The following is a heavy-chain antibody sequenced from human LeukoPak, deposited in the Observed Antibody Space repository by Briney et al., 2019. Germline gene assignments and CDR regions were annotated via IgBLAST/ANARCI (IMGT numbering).Heavy chain of an antibody. D-gene: IGHD3-9*01. CDR1: GGTFSSYA. CDR2: IIPIFGIA. Sequence: ASVKVSCKASGGTFSSYAISWVRQAPGQGLEWMGRIIPIFGIANYAQKFQGRVTITADKSTSTAYMELSSLRSEDTAVYYCARALRKLRYFDWTFDAFDIWGQGTMVTVSS. V-gene: IGHV1-69*04. J-gene: IGHJ3*02. CDR3: ARALRKLRYFDWTFDAFDI.